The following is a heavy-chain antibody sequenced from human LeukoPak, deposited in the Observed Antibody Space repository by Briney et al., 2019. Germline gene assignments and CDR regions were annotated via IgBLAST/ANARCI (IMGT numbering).Heavy chain of an antibody. CDR1: GGPISTSYF. D-gene: IGHD3-10*01. Sequence: PSETLSLTCTVSGGPISTSYFWGWVRQPPGKGLEWIGTTDYSGTTNYNPSLKSRVTISVDTSKNQFSLKLSSVTAADTAVYYCARAWFGELEDWGQGTLVTVSS. CDR2: TDYSGTT. J-gene: IGHJ4*02. CDR3: ARAWFGELED. V-gene: IGHV4-39*07.